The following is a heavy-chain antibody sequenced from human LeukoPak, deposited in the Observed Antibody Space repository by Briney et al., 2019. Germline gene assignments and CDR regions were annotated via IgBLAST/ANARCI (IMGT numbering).Heavy chain of an antibody. V-gene: IGHV1-69*13. Sequence: SVKVSCKASGGTFSTYAISWVRQAPGQGLEWMGGIIPIFGTANYAQKFQGRVTITADESTSTAYMELSSLRSEDTAVYYCARGYYYGSGSYYPLHYYYHMDVWGKGTTVTISS. CDR2: IIPIFGTA. CDR1: GGTFSTYA. J-gene: IGHJ6*03. D-gene: IGHD3-10*01. CDR3: ARGYYYGSGSYYPLHYYYHMDV.